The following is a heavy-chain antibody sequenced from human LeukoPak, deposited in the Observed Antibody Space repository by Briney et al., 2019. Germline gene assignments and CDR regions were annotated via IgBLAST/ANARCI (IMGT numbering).Heavy chain of an antibody. J-gene: IGHJ4*02. Sequence: GGNLRLSCAASGFTFSSYAMSWVRQAPGKGLEWVSAISGSGGSTYYADSVKGRFTISRDNSKNTLYLQMNSLRAEDTAVYYCAKDDWAAAGPCGPFDYWGQGTLITAYS. CDR1: GFTFSSYA. CDR3: AKDDWAAAGPCGPFDY. V-gene: IGHV3-23*01. CDR2: ISGSGGST. D-gene: IGHD6-13*01.